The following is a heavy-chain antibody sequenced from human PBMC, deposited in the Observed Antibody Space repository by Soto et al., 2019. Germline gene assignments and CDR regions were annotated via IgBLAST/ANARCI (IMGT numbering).Heavy chain of an antibody. V-gene: IGHV3-11*01. CDR1: GFTFSDYY. Sequence: GGSLRVSCAASGFTFSDYYMSWIRPAPGKGLEWVSYISSSGSTIYYADSVKGRFTISRDNAKNSLYLQMNSLRAEDTAVYYCARIGCSGGSCYRYYCYYMDVWGKGTTVTVSS. CDR2: ISSSGSTI. D-gene: IGHD2-15*01. J-gene: IGHJ6*03. CDR3: ARIGCSGGSCYRYYCYYMDV.